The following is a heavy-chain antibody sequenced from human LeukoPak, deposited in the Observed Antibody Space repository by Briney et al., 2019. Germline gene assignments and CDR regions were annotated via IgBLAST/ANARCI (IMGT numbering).Heavy chain of an antibody. CDR3: ARQWDYSDSSGRALNYFDS. V-gene: IGHV4-59*08. J-gene: IGHJ4*02. D-gene: IGHD3-22*01. Sequence: SETLSLTCTVSGGSISSYYWSWIRQPPGKGLEWIGYIYYSGSTNYNSSLKSRVTISVDTSKIQFSLKLSSVTAADTAVYYCARQWDYSDSSGRALNYFDSWGQGTLVTVAS. CDR2: IYYSGST. CDR1: GGSISSYY.